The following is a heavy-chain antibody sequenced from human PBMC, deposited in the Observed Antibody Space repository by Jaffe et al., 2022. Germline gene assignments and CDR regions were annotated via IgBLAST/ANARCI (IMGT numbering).Heavy chain of an antibody. J-gene: IGHJ3*02. CDR1: GFTFSSYA. V-gene: IGHV3-23*01. Sequence: EVQLLESGGGLVQPGGSLRLSCAASGFTFSSYAMSWVRQAPGKGLEWVSAISGSGGSTYYADSVKGRFTISRDNSKNTLYLQMNSLRAEDTAVYYCAKSGSSWYDLGTPWAFDIWGQGTMVTVSS. CDR2: ISGSGGST. D-gene: IGHD6-13*01. CDR3: AKSGSSWYDLGTPWAFDI.